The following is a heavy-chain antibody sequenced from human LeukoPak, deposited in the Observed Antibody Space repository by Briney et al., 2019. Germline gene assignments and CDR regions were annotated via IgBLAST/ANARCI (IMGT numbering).Heavy chain of an antibody. D-gene: IGHD1-26*01. Sequence: GGSLRLSCAASGFTFSSFSMNWVRQAPGKGLEWVSFITGSSSTIYYADSVKGRFTISRDNAKNSLYLQMNSLRAEDTAVYYCARVGWELLSYFDYWGQGTLVTVSS. CDR3: ARVGWELLSYFDY. J-gene: IGHJ4*02. CDR2: ITGSSSTI. V-gene: IGHV3-48*01. CDR1: GFTFSSFS.